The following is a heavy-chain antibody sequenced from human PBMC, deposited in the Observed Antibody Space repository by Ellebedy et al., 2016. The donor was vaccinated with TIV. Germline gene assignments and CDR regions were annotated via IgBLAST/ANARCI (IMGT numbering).Heavy chain of an antibody. CDR2: ISGSGDRT. V-gene: IGHV3-23*01. D-gene: IGHD5-18*01. CDR1: GFTFSNYA. Sequence: GESLKISXVASGFTFSNYAMSWVLQAPGKGLEWVSAISGSGDRTYYADSVEGRFTISRDNSKNTLYLQMNSLRAEDTAMYYCVKEASGYSYANYWGQGTLVTVSS. CDR3: VKEASGYSYANY. J-gene: IGHJ4*02.